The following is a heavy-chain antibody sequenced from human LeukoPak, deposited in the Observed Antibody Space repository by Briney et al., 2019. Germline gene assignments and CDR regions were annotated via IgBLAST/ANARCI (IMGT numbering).Heavy chain of an antibody. CDR2: ISGSGGST. CDR1: GFTFSSYG. J-gene: IGHJ5*02. D-gene: IGHD3-10*01. V-gene: IGHV3-23*01. CDR3: ANGMVRGVISRFDP. Sequence: PGGSLRLSCAASGFTFSSYGMSWVRQAPGKGLEWVSAISGSGGSTYYADSVKGRFTISRDDSKNTLYLQMNSLRAEDTAVYYCANGMVRGVISRFDPWGQGTLVTVSS.